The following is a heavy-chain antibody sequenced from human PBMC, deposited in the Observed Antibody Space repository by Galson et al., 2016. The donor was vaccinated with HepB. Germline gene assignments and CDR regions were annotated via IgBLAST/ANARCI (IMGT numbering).Heavy chain of an antibody. CDR2: IWHDGSNN. J-gene: IGHJ4*02. CDR1: GFTFSTYG. D-gene: IGHD4-23*01. CDR3: ARDRLASGNHLDY. Sequence: SLRLSCAASGFTFSTYGMHWVRQAPGKGVEWVAVIWHDGSNNYYADSVKGRFTISRDSSTLYLQMNSLSAEDTAVDYCARDRLASGNHLDYWGQGTLVTVSS. V-gene: IGHV3-33*01.